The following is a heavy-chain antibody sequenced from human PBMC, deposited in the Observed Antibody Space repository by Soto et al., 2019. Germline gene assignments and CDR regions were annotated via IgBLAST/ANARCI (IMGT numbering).Heavy chain of an antibody. Sequence: QVQLVESGGGVVQPGRSLRLSCAASGFTFSGYGMHWVRQAPGKGLEWVAVIWYDGSNENYADSVKGRFTIARDNSKKTLYLQMNSLRAEDTAVYYCTRRYSDGWYSDYWGQGTLVTVSS. CDR1: GFTFSGYG. V-gene: IGHV3-33*01. D-gene: IGHD6-19*01. CDR3: TRRYSDGWYSDY. J-gene: IGHJ4*02. CDR2: IWYDGSNE.